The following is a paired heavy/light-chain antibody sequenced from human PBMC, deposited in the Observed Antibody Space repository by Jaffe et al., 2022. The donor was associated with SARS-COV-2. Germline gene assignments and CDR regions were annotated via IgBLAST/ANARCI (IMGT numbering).Light chain of an antibody. J-gene: IGLJ3*02. CDR1: SSDVGGHNH. CDR3: NSYTSSTSWV. V-gene: IGLV2-14*03. CDR2: DVS. Sequence: QSALTQPASVSGSPGQSITISCTGSSSDVGGHNHVSWYRQHPGKAPKLMIYDVSNRPSGVSNRFSGSKSGNTASLTISGLQADDEADYYCNSYTSSTSWVFGGGTRLTVL.
Heavy chain of an antibody. CDR1: GFTFSDYV. CDR2: ISYDGRDG. CDR3: ARDYYGSRSYDTGCLY. V-gene: IGHV3-30*04. Sequence: QVQLVESGGGVVQPGRSLRLSCAASGFTFSDYVLHWVRQAPGKGLEWVAMISYDGRDGYYADSVKGRFTISKDNSKNALYLQMNSLNTEDTAIYYCARDYYGSRSYDTGCLYWGQGALVTVSS. J-gene: IGHJ4*02. D-gene: IGHD3-10*01.